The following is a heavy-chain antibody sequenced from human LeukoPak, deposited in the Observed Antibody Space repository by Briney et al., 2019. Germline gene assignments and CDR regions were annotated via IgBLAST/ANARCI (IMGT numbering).Heavy chain of an antibody. D-gene: IGHD2-15*01. Sequence: SETLSLTCTVSGGSISSYYWSWIRQPAGKGLEWIGHIYTSGSTNYNPSLKSRVTMSVDTSKNQFSLKLSSVTAADTAVYYCAIANSLGYCSGGSCYDYWGQGTLVTVSS. J-gene: IGHJ4*02. CDR1: GGSISSYY. V-gene: IGHV4-4*07. CDR2: IYTSGST. CDR3: AIANSLGYCSGGSCYDY.